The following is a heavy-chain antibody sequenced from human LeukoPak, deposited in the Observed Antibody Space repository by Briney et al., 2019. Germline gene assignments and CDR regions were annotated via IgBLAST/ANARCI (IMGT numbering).Heavy chain of an antibody. V-gene: IGHV4-4*07. CDR1: GGSIISYY. CDR2: IYTSGST. CDR3: ARDRLGDSSSWSDAFDI. Sequence: SETLSLTCIVSGGSIISYYWSWIRQPAGKGLEWIGRIYTSGSTNYNPSLKSRVTISVDTSKNQFSLKLSSVTAADTAVHYCARDRLGDSSSWSDAFDIWGQGTMVTVSS. D-gene: IGHD6-13*01. J-gene: IGHJ3*02.